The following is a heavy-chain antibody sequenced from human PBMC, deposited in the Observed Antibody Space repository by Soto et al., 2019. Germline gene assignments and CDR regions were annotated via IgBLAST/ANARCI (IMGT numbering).Heavy chain of an antibody. J-gene: IGHJ4*02. D-gene: IGHD2-15*01. CDR2: IYYSGST. V-gene: IGHV4-39*01. CDR1: CGSIISSSYY. CDR3: ARHTVAATLHFDY. Sequence: SETLSLTCTFSCGSIISSSYYWGWIRQPPGKGLEWIGSIYYSGSTYYNPSLKSRVTISVDTSKNQFSLKLSSVTAADTAVYYCARHTVAATLHFDYWGQGTLVTVSS.